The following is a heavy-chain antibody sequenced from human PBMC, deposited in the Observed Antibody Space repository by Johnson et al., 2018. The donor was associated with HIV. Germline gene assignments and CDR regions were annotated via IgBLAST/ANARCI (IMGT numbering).Heavy chain of an antibody. D-gene: IGHD3-22*01. V-gene: IGHV3-7*01. CDR2: IKPDGSDK. J-gene: IGHJ3*02. CDR3: ARPYYVISDYYRYSFDI. Sequence: VQLVESGGGVVRPGGSLRLSCAASGFTFDDYGMSWVRQAPGKGLEWVASIKPDGSDKYSVDSVKGRFTISRDNAKNSLYLQMNSLRAEDTAVYYCARPYYVISDYYRYSFDIWGQGTMVAVSS. CDR1: GFTFDDYG.